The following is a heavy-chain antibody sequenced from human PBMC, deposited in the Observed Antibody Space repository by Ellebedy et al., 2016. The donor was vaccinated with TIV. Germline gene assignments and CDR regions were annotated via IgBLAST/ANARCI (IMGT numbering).Heavy chain of an antibody. J-gene: IGHJ4*02. CDR1: AYTFSSNY. D-gene: IGHD5-12*01. V-gene: IGHV1-46*01. Sequence: AASVKVSCKASAYTFSSNYMHWVRQAPGQGLEWMGITDPSGGSTNYAQKFQGRVTMTRDTSTSTVYMELSSLRSEDTAVYYCARRSSAYALDYWGQGTLVTVSS. CDR2: TDPSGGST. CDR3: ARRSSAYALDY.